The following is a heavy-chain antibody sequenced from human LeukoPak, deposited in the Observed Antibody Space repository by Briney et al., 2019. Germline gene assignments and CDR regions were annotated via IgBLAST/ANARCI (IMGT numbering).Heavy chain of an antibody. CDR3: ARGGNYGSGSSYYFDY. J-gene: IGHJ4*02. CDR2: IYYSGST. CDR1: GGSISSYY. V-gene: IGHV4-59*01. Sequence: SETLSLTCTVSGGSISSYYWSWLRQPPGKGLEWIGYIYYSGSTNYNPSLKSRVTISVDTSKNQFSLKLSSATAADTAVYYCARGGNYGSGSSYYFDYWGQGTLVTVSS. D-gene: IGHD3-10*01.